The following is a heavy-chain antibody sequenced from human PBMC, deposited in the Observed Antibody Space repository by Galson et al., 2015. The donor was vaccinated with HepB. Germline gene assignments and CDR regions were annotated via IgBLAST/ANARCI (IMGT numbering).Heavy chain of an antibody. Sequence: SVKVSCKASGYTFTGHYMHWVRQAPGQGLEWMGWINPNTGDTNYVQKFQDRVTMTRDTSISTAYMELSRLRSDDTAVYYCARGTIFGVIIIFDMDVWGQGASVTVSS. CDR3: ARGTIFGVIIIFDMDV. V-gene: IGHV1-2*02. J-gene: IGHJ6*02. CDR1: GYTFTGHY. D-gene: IGHD3-3*01. CDR2: INPNTGDT.